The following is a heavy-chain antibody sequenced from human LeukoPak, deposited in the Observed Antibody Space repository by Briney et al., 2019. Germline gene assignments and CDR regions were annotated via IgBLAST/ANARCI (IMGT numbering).Heavy chain of an antibody. V-gene: IGHV1-69*01. CDR2: IIPIFGTA. Sequence: GASVKVSCKASGGTFSTYAITWVRQAPGQGLEWMGGIIPIFGTADYAQKFQGRVTITADESTSTAYMELSSLRSEDTAVYYCTRGAEPYSRSGRSFDYWGQGTLVTVSS. CDR1: GGTFSTYA. J-gene: IGHJ4*02. D-gene: IGHD6-6*01. CDR3: TRGAEPYSRSGRSFDY.